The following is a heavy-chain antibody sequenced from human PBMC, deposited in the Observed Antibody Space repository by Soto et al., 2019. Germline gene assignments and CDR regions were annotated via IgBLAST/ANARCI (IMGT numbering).Heavy chain of an antibody. CDR3: ARDSVDVMSGQEDAFDI. Sequence: GGSLRLSCAASGFTFSSYAMHWVRQAPGKGLEYVSAISSNGGSTYYANSVKGRFTISRDNSKNTLYLQMGSLRAEDMAVYYCARDSVDVMSGQEDAFDIWGQGTMVTVSS. D-gene: IGHD3-16*01. V-gene: IGHV3-64*01. CDR1: GFTFSSYA. CDR2: ISSNGGST. J-gene: IGHJ3*02.